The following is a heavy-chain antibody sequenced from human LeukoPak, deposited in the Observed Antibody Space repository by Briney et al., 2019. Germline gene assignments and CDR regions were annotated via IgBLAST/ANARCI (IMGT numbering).Heavy chain of an antibody. CDR3: ARPDGRGTQGVLDY. J-gene: IGHJ4*02. CDR1: GFTFSSYG. D-gene: IGHD1-14*01. Sequence: GGSLRLSCAASGFTFSSYGMHWVRQAPGKGLEWVAVIWYDGSNKYYADSVKGRFTISRDNPKNTLYLQMNSLRAEDTAVYYCARPDGRGTQGVLDYWGQGTLVTVSS. CDR2: IWYDGSNK. V-gene: IGHV3-33*01.